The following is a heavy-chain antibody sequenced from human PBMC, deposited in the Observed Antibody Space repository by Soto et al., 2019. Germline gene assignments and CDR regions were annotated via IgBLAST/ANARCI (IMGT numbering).Heavy chain of an antibody. D-gene: IGHD6-19*01. CDR1: GDTVTSYG. V-gene: IGHV1-18*01. J-gene: IGHJ4*02. CDR2: ISAYNSNT. CDR3: ATVAVAGEFDVDY. Sequence: ASVKVSCTASGDTVTSYGISWVRQSPGQGLEWMGWISAYNSNTNYAQKLQGRVTMTTDTSTSTAYMELRSLRSDDTAVYYCATVAVAGEFDVDYWGQGTLVTVSS.